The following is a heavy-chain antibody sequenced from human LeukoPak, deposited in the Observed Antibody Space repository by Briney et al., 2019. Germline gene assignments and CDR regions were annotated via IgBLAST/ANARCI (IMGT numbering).Heavy chain of an antibody. D-gene: IGHD3-10*01. V-gene: IGHV1-18*01. CDR1: GYTFTSYG. CDR3: AREEAYYGSGSYYKGSFDY. CDR2: ISAYNGNT. Sequence: GASVKVSCKASGYTFTSYGISWVRQAPGQGLEWMGWISAYNGNTNYAQKLQGRVTMTTDTSTSTAYMELRSLRSDDTAVYYCAREEAYYGSGSYYKGSFDYWGQGTLVTVSS. J-gene: IGHJ4*02.